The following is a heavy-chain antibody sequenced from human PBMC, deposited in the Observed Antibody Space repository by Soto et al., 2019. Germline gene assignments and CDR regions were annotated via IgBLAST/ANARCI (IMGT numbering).Heavy chain of an antibody. Sequence: GGSLRLSCAASGFTFSSYGMHWVRQAPGKGLEWVAVIWYDGSNKYYADSVKGRFTISRDNSKNTLYLQMNSLRAEDTAVYYCARRDRAVLGYYYMDVWGKGTTVTVSS. CDR1: GFTFSSYG. V-gene: IGHV3-33*01. CDR3: ARRDRAVLGYYYMDV. CDR2: IWYDGSNK. J-gene: IGHJ6*03. D-gene: IGHD5-18*01.